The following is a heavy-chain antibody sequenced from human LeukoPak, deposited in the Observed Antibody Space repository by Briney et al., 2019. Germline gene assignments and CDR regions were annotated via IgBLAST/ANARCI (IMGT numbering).Heavy chain of an antibody. CDR3: ATTHSHDYGDY. CDR2: ISGSGGST. Sequence: GGSLRLSCAASGFTFSSYAMSWVRQAPGKGLEWVSAISGSGGSTYYADSVKGRFTFSRDNSKNTLYLQMNSLRAEDTAVYYCATTHSHDYGDYWGQGTLVTVSS. J-gene: IGHJ4*02. V-gene: IGHV3-23*01. CDR1: GFTFSSYA.